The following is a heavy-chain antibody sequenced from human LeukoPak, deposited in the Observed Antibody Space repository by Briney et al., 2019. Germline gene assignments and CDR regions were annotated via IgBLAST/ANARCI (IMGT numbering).Heavy chain of an antibody. D-gene: IGHD1-14*01. V-gene: IGHV1-69*05. CDR3: ARGTPYYYYYYMDV. Sequence: ASVKVSCKASGGTFSSYAISWVRPAPGRGLEWMGGIIPIFGTANYAQKFQGRVTITTDESTSTDYMELSSLRSEDTAVYYCARGTPYYYYYYMDVWGKGTTVTVSS. J-gene: IGHJ6*03. CDR1: GGTFSSYA. CDR2: IIPIFGTA.